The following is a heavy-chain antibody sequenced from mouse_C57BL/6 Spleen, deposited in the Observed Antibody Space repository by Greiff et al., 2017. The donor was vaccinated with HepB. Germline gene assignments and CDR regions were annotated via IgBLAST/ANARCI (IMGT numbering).Heavy chain of an antibody. CDR2: FYPGSGSI. J-gene: IGHJ2*01. Sequence: VKLVESGAELVKPGASVKLSCKASGYTFTEYTIHWVKQRSGQGLEWIGWFYPGSGSIKYNEKFKDKATLTADKSSSTVYMELSRLTSEDSAVYFCARHEKGFYYGSSYDYFDYWGQGTTLTVSS. V-gene: IGHV1-62-2*01. CDR3: ARHEKGFYYGSSYDYFDY. D-gene: IGHD1-1*01. CDR1: GYTFTEYT.